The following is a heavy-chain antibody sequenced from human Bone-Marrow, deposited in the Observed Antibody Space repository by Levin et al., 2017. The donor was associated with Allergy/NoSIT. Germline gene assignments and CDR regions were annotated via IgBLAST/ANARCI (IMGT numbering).Heavy chain of an antibody. CDR3: AKDSGSDPTAWLDP. CDR2: ISNSGGRT. Sequence: GGSLRLSCATSGFTFSIYAMAWVRQAPGKGLEWVSGISNSGGRTLYADPVKGRFTISRDNTKNTLYLHMNSLRADDTAVYYCAKDSGSDPTAWLDPWGQGTLVIVSS. CDR1: GFTFSIYA. D-gene: IGHD1-26*01. V-gene: IGHV3-23*01. J-gene: IGHJ5*02.